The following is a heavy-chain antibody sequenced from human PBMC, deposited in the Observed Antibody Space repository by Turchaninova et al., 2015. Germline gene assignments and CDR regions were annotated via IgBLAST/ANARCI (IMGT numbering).Heavy chain of an antibody. V-gene: IGHV4-4*02. Sequence: QVHLEESGPGLVKSWGTLSRTCSGSGDTISSINWWMWFRQPPEKGLEWIGEVYHTGTTNNNPSLGSRVTISLDKSKNQFSLMLTSVTAADTAVYYCARGLPNSPVPVMWGQGTLVTVSS. CDR3: ARGLPNSPVPVM. CDR1: GDTISSINW. J-gene: IGHJ4*02. D-gene: IGHD3-16*01. CDR2: VYHTGTT.